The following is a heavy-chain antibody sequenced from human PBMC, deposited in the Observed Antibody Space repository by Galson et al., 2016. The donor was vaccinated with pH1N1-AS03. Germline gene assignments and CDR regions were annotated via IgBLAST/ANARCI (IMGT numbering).Heavy chain of an antibody. J-gene: IGHJ4*02. V-gene: IGHV3-23*01. CDR1: GFTFHDYA. D-gene: IGHD5-18*01. CDR2: ISGADLST. Sequence: SLRLSCAASGFTFHDYAMSWVRQAPGKGLEWVSSISGADLSTYYADSVKGRFTVSRDNSKNTLYLQMNGLRAEDTAIYYCANPRASGTTMVTRLDYWGQGILVTVSS. CDR3: ANPRASGTTMVTRLDY.